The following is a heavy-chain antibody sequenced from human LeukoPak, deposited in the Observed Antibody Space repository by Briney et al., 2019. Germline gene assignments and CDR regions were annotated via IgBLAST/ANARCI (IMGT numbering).Heavy chain of an antibody. J-gene: IGHJ4*02. CDR3: ARLVAYCDKTSCSGS. CDR1: GGSISSYY. V-gene: IGHV4-59*07. CDR2: IYYSGST. Sequence: PSDTLSLTCTVWGGSISSYYWSGTRHPPGKGREWIGDIYYSGSTNHTPPIQSRVTISVYTSKNQCPRKLRSVTAAHTAVYYCARLVAYCDKTSCSGSWGQGNPVTVS. D-gene: IGHD2-21*01.